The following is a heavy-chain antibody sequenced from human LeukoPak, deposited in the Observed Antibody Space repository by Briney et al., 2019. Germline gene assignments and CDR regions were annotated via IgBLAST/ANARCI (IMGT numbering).Heavy chain of an antibody. CDR3: AKDQSGSYLTRGGLHFDY. Sequence: GRSLRLSSAPSLFTLSSYAMSSVRQAPSHRVGGFSAITGSGGSAYYADSVKCRFNISKANSKRRLILHRNRLIAQHPAVYHCAKDQSGSYLTRGGLHFDYWGQGTLVTVSS. V-gene: IGHV3-23*01. CDR2: ITGSGGSA. CDR1: LFTLSSYA. D-gene: IGHD1-26*01. J-gene: IGHJ4*02.